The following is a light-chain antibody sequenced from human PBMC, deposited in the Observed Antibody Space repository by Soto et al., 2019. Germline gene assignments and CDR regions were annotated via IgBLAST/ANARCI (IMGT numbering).Light chain of an antibody. V-gene: IGKV3-20*01. Sequence: EIVLTQSPGTLSLSPGERATLSCRASQSVSSSYLAWYQQKPGQAPRLLIYGASSRATGLPDMFSGSGSGTDFTITISRLEPEDFAVYYCQHYGSSHTFGQGTKLEIK. CDR2: GAS. CDR1: QSVSSSY. J-gene: IGKJ2*01. CDR3: QHYGSSHT.